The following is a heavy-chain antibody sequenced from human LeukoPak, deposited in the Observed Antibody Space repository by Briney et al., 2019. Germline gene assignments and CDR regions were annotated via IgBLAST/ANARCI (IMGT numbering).Heavy chain of an antibody. J-gene: IGHJ4*02. V-gene: IGHV4-59*01. D-gene: IGHD6-6*01. Sequence: SETLSLTCTVSGGSISSYHWTWMRQAPGKGLEWIGYMYNTGSTNYNPSLKSRVTISAETSKNQFSLKLTSVTAADTAVYYCARAEYSSSPPDYWGQGTLVTVSS. CDR3: ARAEYSSSPPDY. CDR1: GGSISSYH. CDR2: MYNTGST.